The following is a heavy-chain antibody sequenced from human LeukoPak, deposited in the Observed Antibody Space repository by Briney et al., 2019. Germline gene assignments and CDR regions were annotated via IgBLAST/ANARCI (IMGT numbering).Heavy chain of an antibody. CDR2: INHSGST. D-gene: IGHD5-12*01. CDR1: GGSFSGYY. V-gene: IGHV4-34*01. J-gene: IGHJ4*02. Sequence: SETLSLTCAVYGGSFSGYYWNWIRQPPGKGLEWIGEINHSGSTNYNPSLKSRVTISVDTSKNQFSLKLSSVTAADTAVYYCARDRSRDGYNDAFDYWGQGTLVTVSS. CDR3: ARDRSRDGYNDAFDY.